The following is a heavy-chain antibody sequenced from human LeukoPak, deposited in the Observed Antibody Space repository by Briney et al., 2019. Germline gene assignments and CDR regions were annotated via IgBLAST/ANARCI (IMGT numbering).Heavy chain of an antibody. V-gene: IGHV1-2*02. Sequence: ASVKVSCKASGYTFTSYGISWVRQAPGQGLEWMGWINPNSGGTNYAQKFQGRVTMTRDTSISTAYMELSRLRSDDTAVYYCAGARTAIRITMTTLRAWWFDPWGQGTLVTVSS. CDR1: GYTFTSYG. D-gene: IGHD3-22*01. CDR3: AGARTAIRITMTTLRAWWFDP. J-gene: IGHJ5*02. CDR2: INPNSGGT.